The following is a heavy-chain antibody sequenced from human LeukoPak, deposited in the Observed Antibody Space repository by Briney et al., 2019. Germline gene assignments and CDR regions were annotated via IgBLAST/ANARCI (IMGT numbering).Heavy chain of an antibody. J-gene: IGHJ4*02. CDR3: ARNSLPRYSSGWLRQHYFDY. CDR1: GFTFSSYS. CDR2: INHSGST. V-gene: IGHV4-34*01. Sequence: GSLRLSCAASGFTFSSYSMNWVRQAPGKGLEWIGEINHSGSTNYNPSLKSRVTISVDTSKNQFSLKLSSVTAADTAVYYCARNSLPRYSSGWLRQHYFDYWGQGTLVTVSS. D-gene: IGHD6-19*01.